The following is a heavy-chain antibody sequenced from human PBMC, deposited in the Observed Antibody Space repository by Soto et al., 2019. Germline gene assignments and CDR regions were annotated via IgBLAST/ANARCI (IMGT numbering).Heavy chain of an antibody. Sequence: GGSLRLSCSASGFIFSESTIYWVRQVPGKGLEAISAVSTSGRSTYYADSVKDRFTISRDNSKNTLFLQMGSLRPEDTAIYYCVKQAHGLDGVAFDYWGHGTQVTVSS. V-gene: IGHV3-64D*06. CDR3: VKQAHGLDGVAFDY. D-gene: IGHD2-15*01. CDR2: VSTSGRST. CDR1: GFIFSEST. J-gene: IGHJ4*01.